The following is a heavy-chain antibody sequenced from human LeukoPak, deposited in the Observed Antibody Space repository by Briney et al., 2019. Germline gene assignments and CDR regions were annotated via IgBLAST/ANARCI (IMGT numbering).Heavy chain of an antibody. Sequence: SETLSLTCTVSGGSISSSGHYWGWIRQPPGKGLEWTGSMHYSGITYYNPSLTSRVTISVDTSKNQFSLRLTSVTAADTAVYYCARYPYSDSGVWQAFDYWGQGTLVTVSS. CDR1: GGSISSSGHY. CDR3: ARYPYSDSGVWQAFDY. J-gene: IGHJ4*02. D-gene: IGHD5-12*01. V-gene: IGHV4-39*01. CDR2: MHYSGIT.